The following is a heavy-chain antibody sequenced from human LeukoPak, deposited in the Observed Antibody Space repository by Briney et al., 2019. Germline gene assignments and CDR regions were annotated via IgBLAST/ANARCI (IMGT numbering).Heavy chain of an antibody. J-gene: IGHJ4*02. CDR2: ISTYDGNT. D-gene: IGHD1-26*01. CDR3: ARVGGSYLLPYFDY. CDR1: GYTFATYG. V-gene: IGHV1-18*01. Sequence: ASVKVSCKTSGYTFATYGITWVRQAPGQGLEWMGWISTYDGNTKYSQKIQGRVTMTTDTSTNTVYMDLRSLRSDDTAVYYCARVGGSYLLPYFDYWGQGTLVTVSS.